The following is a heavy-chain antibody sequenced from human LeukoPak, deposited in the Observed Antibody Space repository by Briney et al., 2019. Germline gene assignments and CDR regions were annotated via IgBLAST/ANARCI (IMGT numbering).Heavy chain of an antibody. D-gene: IGHD5-24*01. CDR2: IIPIFGTA. CDR1: GGTFSSYA. V-gene: IGHV1-69*05. J-gene: IGHJ4*02. CDR3: ARGVRRDGYIDY. Sequence: SVKVSXKASGGTFSSYAISWVRQAPGQGLEWMGRIIPIFGTANYAQKFQGRVTITTDESTSTAYMELSSLRSEDTAVYYCARGVRRDGYIDYWGQGTLVTVSS.